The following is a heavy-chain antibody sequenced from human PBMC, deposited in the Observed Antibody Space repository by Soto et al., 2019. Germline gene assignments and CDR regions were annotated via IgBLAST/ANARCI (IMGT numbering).Heavy chain of an antibody. V-gene: IGHV3-23*01. CDR2: LGGSGGST. J-gene: IGHJ4*01. Sequence: GGSLRLSCAACGFTFSSYAMSWVRQAPGKGLEWVSDLGGSGGSTYYADSVKGRFTISRDNSKNTLYMHMKSLRAEVAAAYYCANADAVGGSWFDYWGQGALVTDS. CDR3: ANADAVGGSWFDY. CDR1: GFTFSSYA.